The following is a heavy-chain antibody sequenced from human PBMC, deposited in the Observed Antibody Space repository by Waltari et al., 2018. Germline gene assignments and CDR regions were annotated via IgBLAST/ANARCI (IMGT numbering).Heavy chain of an antibody. V-gene: IGHV4-34*02. CDR3: VRLEDCTGPGGNCYSGDSFAMDV. CDR1: GGSLSSYY. Sequence: QLQLQQWGAGVLQPSETLSLTCAVYGGSLSSYYWGWIRQPPGEGLEWIGEINHAGYTKYNPSLRSLVTRLVDTSKSQFSLKLNSVTAADTAVYYCVRLEDCTGPGGNCYSGDSFAMDVWGQGTTVTVSS. J-gene: IGHJ6*02. D-gene: IGHD2-8*02. CDR2: INHAGYT.